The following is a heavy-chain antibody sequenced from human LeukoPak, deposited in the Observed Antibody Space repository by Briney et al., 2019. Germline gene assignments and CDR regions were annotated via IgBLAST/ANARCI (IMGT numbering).Heavy chain of an antibody. J-gene: IGHJ3*02. CDR3: ARDRSGSYDFWSGYHHDAFDI. Sequence: PSENLSLTCTVSGGSISSYYWSWIRQPAGKGLEWIGRIYTSGSTNYNPSLKSRVTMSVDTSKNQFSLKLSSVTAADTAVYYCARDRSGSYDFWSGYHHDAFDIWGQGTMVTVSS. V-gene: IGHV4-4*07. CDR2: IYTSGST. D-gene: IGHD3-3*01. CDR1: GGSISSYY.